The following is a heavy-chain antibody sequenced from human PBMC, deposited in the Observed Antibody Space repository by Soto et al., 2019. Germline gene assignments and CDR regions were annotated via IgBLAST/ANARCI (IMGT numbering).Heavy chain of an antibody. Sequence: PGASLRLSCLASGFTFSSYGMHWLRQAPGKGLEWVALIWYDGTNKKYVDSVKGRFSVSRDYSKDTLYMEMSSLRAEDTAVYYCARDRDYDVVTGHLDYFHSMDVWGQGT. CDR3: ARDRDYDVVTGHLDYFHSMDV. CDR2: IWYDGTNK. D-gene: IGHD3-9*01. V-gene: IGHV3-33*01. CDR1: GFTFSSYG. J-gene: IGHJ6*02.